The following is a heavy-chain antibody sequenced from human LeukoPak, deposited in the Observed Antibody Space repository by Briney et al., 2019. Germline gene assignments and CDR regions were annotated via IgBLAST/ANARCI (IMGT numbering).Heavy chain of an antibody. CDR3: AGSTVTRLAEYFQH. V-gene: IGHV1-69*13. CDR2: IIPIFGTA. D-gene: IGHD4-17*01. CDR1: GGTFSSYA. J-gene: IGHJ1*01. Sequence: GXSVKVSCKASGGTFSSYAISWVRQAPGQGLEWMGGIIPIFGTANYAQKFQGRVTITAEESTSTAYMELSSLRSEDTAVYYCAGSTVTRLAEYFQHWGQGTLVTVSS.